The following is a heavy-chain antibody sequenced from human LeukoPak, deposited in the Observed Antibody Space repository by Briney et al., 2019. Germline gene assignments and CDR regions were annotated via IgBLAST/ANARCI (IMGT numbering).Heavy chain of an antibody. CDR3: TKGNGYSYGRYYLDY. J-gene: IGHJ4*02. Sequence: GGSLRLSCAASGFTFSSYAMGWVRQAPGKGLEWVSAITASGGNTYYADSVKGRFTISRDNSKNTLYLQVNSLRAEDTAVYYCTKGNGYSYGRYYLDYWGQGTLVTVSS. D-gene: IGHD5-18*01. CDR2: ITASGGNT. CDR1: GFTFSSYA. V-gene: IGHV3-23*01.